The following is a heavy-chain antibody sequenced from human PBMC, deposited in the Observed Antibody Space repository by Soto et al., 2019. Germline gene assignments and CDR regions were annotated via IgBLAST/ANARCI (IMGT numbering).Heavy chain of an antibody. D-gene: IGHD1-26*01. Sequence: ASVKVSCKASGYTFTSYYMHWVRQAPGQGLEWMGIINPSGGSTSYAQKFQGRVTMTRDTSTSTVYMELSSLRSEDTAVYYCARDVRWDYYYSYYMDVWGKGTTVTVSS. V-gene: IGHV1-46*03. CDR1: GYTFTSYY. CDR3: ARDVRWDYYYSYYMDV. CDR2: INPSGGST. J-gene: IGHJ6*03.